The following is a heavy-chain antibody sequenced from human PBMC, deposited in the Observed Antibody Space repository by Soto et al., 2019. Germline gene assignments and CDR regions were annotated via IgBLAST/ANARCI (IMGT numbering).Heavy chain of an antibody. Sequence: EVQMLESGGDLVQPGGSLRLSCADSSFTFNMSAMSWVRQAPGKGLEWVSGISGSGGSTYYTDSVKGRFTISRDNSKNTLFLQMDRLSAEDTAVYYCAKEKNLWSGTTAFDSWGQGTPVTVSS. V-gene: IGHV3-23*01. CDR2: ISGSGGST. CDR1: SFTFNMSA. J-gene: IGHJ5*01. CDR3: AKEKNLWSGTTAFDS. D-gene: IGHD3-3*01.